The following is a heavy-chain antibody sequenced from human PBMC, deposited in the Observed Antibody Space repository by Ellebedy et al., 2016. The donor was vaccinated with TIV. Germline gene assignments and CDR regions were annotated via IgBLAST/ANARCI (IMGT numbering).Heavy chain of an antibody. CDR1: GYTFTSYG. V-gene: IGHV1-18*01. J-gene: IGHJ4*02. CDR2: ISAYNGNT. D-gene: IGHD3-22*01. Sequence: ASVKVSXXASGYTFTSYGISWVRQAPGQGLEWMGWISAYNGNTNYAQKLQGRVTMTTDTSTSTAYMELRSLRSDDTAVYYCARADYDSSGYSTNYFDYWGQGTLVTVSS. CDR3: ARADYDSSGYSTNYFDY.